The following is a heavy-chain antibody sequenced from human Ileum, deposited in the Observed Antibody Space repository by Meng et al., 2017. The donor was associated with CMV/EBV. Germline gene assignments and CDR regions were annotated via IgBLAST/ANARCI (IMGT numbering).Heavy chain of an antibody. CDR2: IKSRSDGAKT. CDR1: GFIFRNTW. Sequence: GESLKISCAASGFIFRNTWMTWVRQSPGKGLEWLGRIKSRSDGAKTDYPEYLKGRVTISRDDSRNTLYLEMNALTTADTGVYYCATSGLNYYGIDVWGQGTVVTVSS. D-gene: IGHD3/OR15-3a*01. CDR3: ATSGLNYYGIDV. V-gene: IGHV3-15*05. J-gene: IGHJ6*02.